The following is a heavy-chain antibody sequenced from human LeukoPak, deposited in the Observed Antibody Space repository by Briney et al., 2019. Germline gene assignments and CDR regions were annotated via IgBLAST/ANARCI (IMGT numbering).Heavy chain of an antibody. CDR3: ARGGDNWNDDGVPFDY. CDR1: GGSFSSYY. V-gene: IGHV4-59*01. D-gene: IGHD1-20*01. J-gene: IGHJ4*02. Sequence: SETLSLTCAVYGGSFSSYYWSWIRQPPGKGLEWIGYIYYSGSTNYNPSLKSRVTISVDTSKNQFSLKLSSVTAADTAVYYCARGGDNWNDDGVPFDYWGQGTLVTVSS. CDR2: IYYSGST.